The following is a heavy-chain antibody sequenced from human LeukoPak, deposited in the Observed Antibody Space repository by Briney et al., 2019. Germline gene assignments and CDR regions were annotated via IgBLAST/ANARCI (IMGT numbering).Heavy chain of an antibody. CDR2: ISAYNGNT. V-gene: IGHV1-18*01. Sequence: ASARVSCKTSGYTFTRYDIIWVRQAPGQGLEWMGWISAYNGNTNYAQKLQGRVTMTTDTSTSTAYMELRSLRSDDTAVYYCARVHSSSWYTLNWFDPWGQGTLVTVSS. CDR3: ARVHSSSWYTLNWFDP. J-gene: IGHJ5*02. CDR1: GYTFTRYD. D-gene: IGHD6-13*01.